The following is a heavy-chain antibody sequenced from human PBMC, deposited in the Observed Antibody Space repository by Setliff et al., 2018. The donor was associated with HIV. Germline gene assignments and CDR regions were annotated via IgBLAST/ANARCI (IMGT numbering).Heavy chain of an antibody. CDR2: IIPILGIA. CDR3: ARDYSPTFYYYDSSGTFDY. V-gene: IGHV1-69*10. D-gene: IGHD3-22*01. CDR1: GGTFSSYA. Sequence: SVKVSCKASGGTFSSYAISWVRQAPGQGLEWMGGIIPILGIANYAQKFQGRVTITAVESTSTAYMELSSLRSEDTAVYYCARDYSPTFYYYDSSGTFDYWGQGTLVTSPQ. J-gene: IGHJ4*02.